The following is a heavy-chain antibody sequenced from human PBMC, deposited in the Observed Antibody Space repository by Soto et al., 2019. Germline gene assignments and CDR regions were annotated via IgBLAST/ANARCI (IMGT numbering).Heavy chain of an antibody. CDR3: ARDNYGEGGAFDI. V-gene: IGHV1-18*01. CDR1: GYTFTSYG. D-gene: IGHD4-17*01. Sequence: QVQLVQSGAEVKKPGASVKVSCKASGYTFTSYGISWVRQAPGQGLEWMGWISAYNGNTNYEQKLKGRVTMTTDTHVSTADMELRSLRSDDTTVYYCARDNYGEGGAFDIWGQGTMVTVSS. CDR2: ISAYNGNT. J-gene: IGHJ3*02.